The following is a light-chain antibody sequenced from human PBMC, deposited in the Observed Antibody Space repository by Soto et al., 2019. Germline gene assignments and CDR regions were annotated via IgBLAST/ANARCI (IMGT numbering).Light chain of an antibody. Sequence: EIVMTQSPATLSVSPGERATLSCRASQSVSSNLAWDQQKPGQATRLLIYGASTRSTGIPARFSGSGSGTEFTLNISSLQSEDVAVYFLRQDNNWCTFGQGTKVEIK. CDR2: GAS. V-gene: IGKV3-15*01. CDR3: RQDNNWCT. CDR1: QSVSSN. J-gene: IGKJ1*01.